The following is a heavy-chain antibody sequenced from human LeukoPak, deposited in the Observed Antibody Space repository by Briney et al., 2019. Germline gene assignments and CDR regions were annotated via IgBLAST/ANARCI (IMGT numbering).Heavy chain of an antibody. D-gene: IGHD2-15*01. V-gene: IGHV1-2*04. CDR1: GYTFTGYY. Sequence: ASVKVSCKASGYTFTGYYMHWVRQAPGQGLEWMGWINPNSGGTDYAQKFQGWVTMTRDTSISTAYMELSRLRSDDTAVYYCARTRIYCSGGSCYGMDVWGQGTTVTVSS. CDR2: INPNSGGT. CDR3: ARTRIYCSGGSCYGMDV. J-gene: IGHJ6*02.